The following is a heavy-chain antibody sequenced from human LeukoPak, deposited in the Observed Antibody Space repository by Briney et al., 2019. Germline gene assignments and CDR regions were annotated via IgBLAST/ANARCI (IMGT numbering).Heavy chain of an antibody. CDR2: IRSKAYGGTT. V-gene: IGHV3-49*04. CDR1: GFTFGDYA. Sequence: QPGRSLRHSCTASGFTFGDYAMSWVRQAPGKGLEWVGFIRSKAYGGTTEYAASVKGRFTISRDDSKSIAYLQMNSLKTEDTAVYYCTRAHGGWFDYWGQGTLVTVSS. D-gene: IGHD6-19*01. J-gene: IGHJ4*02. CDR3: TRAHGGWFDY.